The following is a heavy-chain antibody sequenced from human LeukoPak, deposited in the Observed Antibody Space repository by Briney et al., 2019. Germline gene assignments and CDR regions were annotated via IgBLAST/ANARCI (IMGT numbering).Heavy chain of an antibody. J-gene: IGHJ4*02. CDR2: ISGSGGNT. Sequence: GGSLRLSCAASGFTFSSYAMSWVRQAPGKGLEWVSGISGSGGNTFYAGSVKGRFTISRDNSKNTLYLQMNSLRAEDTAVYYCAKKAGSILWFGELFADYWGQGTLVTVSS. D-gene: IGHD3-10*01. CDR3: AKKAGSILWFGELFADY. CDR1: GFTFSSYA. V-gene: IGHV3-23*01.